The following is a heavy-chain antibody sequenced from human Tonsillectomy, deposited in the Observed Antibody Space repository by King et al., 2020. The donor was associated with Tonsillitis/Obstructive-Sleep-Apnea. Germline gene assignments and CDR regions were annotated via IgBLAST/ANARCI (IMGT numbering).Heavy chain of an antibody. J-gene: IGHJ6*02. CDR2: IDSSDSYT. CDR3: ARRESYDYGMDV. V-gene: IGHV5-10-1*01. Sequence: QLVQSGVEVKKPGESLRISGKGSGYSFTNYWIHWVRQMPGKGLEWMGRIDSSDSYTNYSPSFQGHVTIAVDKSITTAYLQWSSLRASDTAMYYCARRESYDYGMDVWGQGTTVIVSS. CDR1: GYSFTNYW.